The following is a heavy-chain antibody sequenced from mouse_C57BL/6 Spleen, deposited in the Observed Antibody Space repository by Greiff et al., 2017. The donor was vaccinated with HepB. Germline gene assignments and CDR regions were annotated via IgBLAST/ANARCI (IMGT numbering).Heavy chain of an antibody. CDR3: ARGDYDETWFAY. J-gene: IGHJ3*01. Sequence: VQLKQPGTELVKPGASVKLSCKASGYTFTSYWMHWVKQRPGQGLEWIGNINPSNGGTNYNEKFKSKATLTVDKSSSTAYMQLSSLTSEDSAVYYCARGDYDETWFAYWGQGTLVTVSA. CDR1: GYTFTSYW. V-gene: IGHV1-53*01. D-gene: IGHD2-4*01. CDR2: INPSNGGT.